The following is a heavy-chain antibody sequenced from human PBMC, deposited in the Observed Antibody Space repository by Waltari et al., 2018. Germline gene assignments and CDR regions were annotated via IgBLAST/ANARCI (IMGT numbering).Heavy chain of an antibody. CDR1: GYTITDLS. V-gene: IGHV1-24*01. J-gene: IGHJ4*02. CDR3: ATRRPLAATTFDSY. D-gene: IGHD1-26*01. CDR2: FDPEDVET. Sequence: QVQLVQSGAEVKKPGAAVQVSCKVSGYTITDLSMPWVLQAPGNGLEWMGGFDPEDVETIYAQKFQGRVTMTEDTSTDTAYMELSSLRSEDTAVYYCATRRPLAATTFDSYWGQGTLVTVSS.